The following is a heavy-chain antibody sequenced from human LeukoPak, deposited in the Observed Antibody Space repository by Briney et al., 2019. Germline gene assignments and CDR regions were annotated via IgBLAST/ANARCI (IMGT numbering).Heavy chain of an antibody. D-gene: IGHD3-22*01. CDR3: ASLNSSGYPYYFDY. V-gene: IGHV4-61*01. Sequence: SETLSLTCTVSGGSISSGSYYWSWIRQPPGKGLEWIGYIYYSGSTNYNPSLKSRVTISVDTSKNQFSLKLSSVTAADTAVYYCASLNSSGYPYYFDYWGQGTLVTVSS. J-gene: IGHJ4*02. CDR1: GGSISSGSYY. CDR2: IYYSGST.